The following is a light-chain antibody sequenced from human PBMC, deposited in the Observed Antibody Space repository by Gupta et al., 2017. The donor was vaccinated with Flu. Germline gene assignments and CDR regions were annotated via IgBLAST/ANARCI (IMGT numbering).Light chain of an antibody. CDR1: QSIRSY. V-gene: IGKV1-39*01. J-gene: IGKJ2*02. Sequence: SLSASVGDRVTITCRASQSIRSYLNWYQQKPGKAPKLLIYAASRVKSGVPSRFSGSGSGTDFTLTISRRQPEDFATYYCQQRDSTPCTFGQGTKLDIK. CDR3: QQRDSTPCT. CDR2: AAS.